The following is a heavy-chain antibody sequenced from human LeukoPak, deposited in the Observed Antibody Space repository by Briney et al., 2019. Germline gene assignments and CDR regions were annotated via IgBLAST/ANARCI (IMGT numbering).Heavy chain of an antibody. CDR2: IYHSGST. J-gene: IGHJ2*01. Sequence: SETLSLTCTVSGYSISSGYYWGWIRQPPEKGLEWIGSIYHSGSTYYNPSLKSRVTISVDTSKNQFSLKLSSVTAADTAVYYCAGYSYGERYFDLWGRGTLVTVSS. CDR1: GYSISSGYY. CDR3: AGYSYGERYFDL. D-gene: IGHD5-18*01. V-gene: IGHV4-38-2*02.